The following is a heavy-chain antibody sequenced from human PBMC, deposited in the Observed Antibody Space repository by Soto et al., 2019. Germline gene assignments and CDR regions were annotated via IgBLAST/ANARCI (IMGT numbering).Heavy chain of an antibody. CDR1: GGSFSGYC. CDR3: ARTGMALVYGTRSNCHFEY. J-gene: IGHJ4*02. CDR2: INHSGST. V-gene: IGHV4-34*01. D-gene: IGHD2-8*01. Sequence: SETLSLTCAVYGGSFSGYCWSWIRQPAGEGLEWVGEINHSGSTNYNPDLKSRVTISVDTSKNQFYLNLNSVTPAHTAVYYCARTGMALVYGTRSNCHFEYGGKGNLVT.